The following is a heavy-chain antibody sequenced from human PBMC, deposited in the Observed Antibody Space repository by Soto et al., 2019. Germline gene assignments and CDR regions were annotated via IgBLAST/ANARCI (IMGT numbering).Heavy chain of an antibody. CDR1: GGLISKYS. Sequence: QVQLVQSGAEVRKPGSSVKVSCKTSGGLISKYSFNWVRQAPGQGLEWMGGVLPISGSTDYAQKFQGRLTSSANRSTSTVYLELSRLRSDDTANYYCATIIVRGGPLRFEDGGKGMLISLSS. D-gene: IGHD5-12*01. CDR3: ATIIVRGGPLRFED. V-gene: IGHV1-69*06. CDR2: VLPISGST. J-gene: IGHJ4*01.